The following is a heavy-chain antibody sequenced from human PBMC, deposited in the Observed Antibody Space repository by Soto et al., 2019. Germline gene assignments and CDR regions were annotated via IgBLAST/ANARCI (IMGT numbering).Heavy chain of an antibody. D-gene: IGHD3-16*01. CDR1: GGSISSGGYY. CDR2: IYYSGST. Sequence: QVQLQESGPGLVKPSQTLSLTCTVSGGSISSGGYYWSWIRQHPGKGLEWIGYIYYSGSTYYNPSLKSRVTISVDTSKNQFSRKRSSVTAADTAVYDCARVGGINWFDPWGQGTLVTVSS. J-gene: IGHJ5*02. V-gene: IGHV4-31*03. CDR3: ARVGGINWFDP.